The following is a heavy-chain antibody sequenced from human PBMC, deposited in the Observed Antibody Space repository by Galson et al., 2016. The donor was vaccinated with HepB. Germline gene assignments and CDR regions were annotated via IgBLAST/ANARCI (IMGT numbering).Heavy chain of an antibody. J-gene: IGHJ4*02. V-gene: IGHV4-34*01. CDR3: ARGGYSSGWWLGR. CDR1: GDSISSGYY. CDR2: INHGGST. D-gene: IGHD6-19*01. Sequence: SETLSLTCNVSGDSISSGYYWTWIRQPPDKGLEWIGEINHGGSTNYNSSLKSRVTISVDTSKNQFSLKLNSVTAADTAVYYCARGGYSSGWWLGRWGQGTLVIVSS.